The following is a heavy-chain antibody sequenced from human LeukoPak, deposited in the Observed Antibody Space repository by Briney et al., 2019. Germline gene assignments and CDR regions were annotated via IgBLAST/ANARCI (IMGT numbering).Heavy chain of an antibody. CDR1: GGSVSSGNYY. CDR3: AGLYCSGGSCKTVDY. V-gene: IGHV4-61*01. D-gene: IGHD2-15*01. CDR2: IYYSGST. J-gene: IGHJ4*02. Sequence: SETLSLTCTVSGGSVSSGNYYWSWIRQPPGKGLEWIGYIYYSGSTYYNPSLKSRVTISIDASKNQFSLKLSSVTAADTAVYYCAGLYCSGGSCKTVDYWGQGTLVTVSS.